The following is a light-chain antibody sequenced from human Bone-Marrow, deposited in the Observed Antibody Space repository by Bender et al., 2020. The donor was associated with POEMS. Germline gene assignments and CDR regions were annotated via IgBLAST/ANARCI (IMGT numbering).Light chain of an antibody. V-gene: IGLV2-11*01. J-gene: IGLJ6*01. CDR3: CSFAGSRDV. Sequence: QSALTQPRSVSGSRGQSVTISCTGTTSDVGDYDHVSWYQHHPGKAPKLMIYEGNKRPSGVSIRFSASKSGNTASLTISGLQAEDEADYVCCSFAGSRDVFGGGTKVTVL. CDR2: EGN. CDR1: TSDVGDYDH.